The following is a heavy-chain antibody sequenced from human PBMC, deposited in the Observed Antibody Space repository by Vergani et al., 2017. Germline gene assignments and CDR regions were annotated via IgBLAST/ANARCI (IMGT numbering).Heavy chain of an antibody. Sequence: QLQLQESGPGLVKPSETLSLTCTVSGGSISSSSYYWGWIRQPPGKGLEWIGSIYYSGSTYYNPSLKSRVTISVDTSKNQFSLKLSSVTAADTAVYYCARDCRDGYDWAFDIWGQGTMVTVSS. V-gene: IGHV4-39*07. CDR3: ARDCRDGYDWAFDI. J-gene: IGHJ3*02. D-gene: IGHD5-24*01. CDR1: GGSISSSSYY. CDR2: IYYSGST.